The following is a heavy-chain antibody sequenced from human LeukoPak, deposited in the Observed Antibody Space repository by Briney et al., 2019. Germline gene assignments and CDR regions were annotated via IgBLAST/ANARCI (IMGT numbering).Heavy chain of an antibody. D-gene: IGHD3-22*01. CDR3: TRVGSTDSPHAFDI. CDR1: GFTLSSYA. J-gene: IGHJ3*02. Sequence: GGSLRLSCAASGFTLSSYAMSWVRQAPGKGLEWVSGITGSGDNTYNADSVKGRFTISRDISQNTLYLQMNSLRVEDTAVYYCTRVGSTDSPHAFDIWGQGTTVTVSS. V-gene: IGHV3-23*01. CDR2: ITGSGDNT.